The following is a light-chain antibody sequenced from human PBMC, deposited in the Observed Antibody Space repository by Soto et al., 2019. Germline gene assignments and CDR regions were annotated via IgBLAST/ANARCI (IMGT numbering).Light chain of an antibody. Sequence: ATQMTQSPSSLSASVGERVTIACRASQGIRTELGWYQQKAGEAPKLLIYAASTLQSGVPPRFSGSGSGTDFTLTISSLQPEDFATYYCLQDYDYPRTFGQGNKVEMK. CDR2: AAS. V-gene: IGKV1-6*01. CDR1: QGIRTE. J-gene: IGKJ1*01. CDR3: LQDYDYPRT.